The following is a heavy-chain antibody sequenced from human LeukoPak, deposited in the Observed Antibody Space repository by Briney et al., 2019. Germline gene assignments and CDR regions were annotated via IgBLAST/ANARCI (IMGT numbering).Heavy chain of an antibody. D-gene: IGHD2-15*01. CDR1: GFTFSSYG. CDR3: AKDQVVVVAATSRDYYYYGMDV. Sequence: PGRSLRLSCAASGFTFSSYGMHWVRQAPGKGLEWVAVISYDGSNKYYADSVKGRFTISRDNSKNTLYLQMNSLRAEDTAVYYCAKDQVVVVAATSRDYYYYGMDVWGKGTTVTVSS. J-gene: IGHJ6*04. CDR2: ISYDGSNK. V-gene: IGHV3-30*18.